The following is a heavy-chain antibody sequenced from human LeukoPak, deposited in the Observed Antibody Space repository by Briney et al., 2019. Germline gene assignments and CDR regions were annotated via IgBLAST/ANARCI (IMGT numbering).Heavy chain of an antibody. D-gene: IGHD5-18*01. Sequence: GRSLRLSCAASGFTFDDYAMHWVRQTPGKGLEWVSGISWNSGSIGYADSVKGRFTISRDNAKNSLYPQMNSLRAEDTALYYCTRAPGPGYSYGYDYSDYWGQGTLVTVSS. CDR2: ISWNSGSI. CDR1: GFTFDDYA. V-gene: IGHV3-9*01. J-gene: IGHJ4*02. CDR3: TRAPGPGYSYGYDYSDY.